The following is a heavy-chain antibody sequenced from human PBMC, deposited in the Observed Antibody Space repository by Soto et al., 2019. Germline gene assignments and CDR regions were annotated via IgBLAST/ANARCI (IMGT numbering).Heavy chain of an antibody. D-gene: IGHD6-6*01. J-gene: IGHJ6*02. V-gene: IGHV4-34*01. CDR3: ARGGIAARLYYYYYGMDV. Sequence: SETLSLTCAVYGGSFSGYHWSWIRQPPGKGLEWIGEINHSGSTNYNPSLKSRVTISVDTSKNQFSLKLSSVTAADTAVYYCARGGIAARLYYYYYGMDVWGQGTTVTVSS. CDR2: INHSGST. CDR1: GGSFSGYH.